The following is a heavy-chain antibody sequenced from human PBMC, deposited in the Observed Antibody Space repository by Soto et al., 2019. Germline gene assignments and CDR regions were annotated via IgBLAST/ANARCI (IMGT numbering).Heavy chain of an antibody. Sequence: QVQLVQSGAEVKKPGSSVKVSCKASGGTFSSYTISWVRQAPGQGLEWMGRIIPILGIANYAQKFQGRVTITADKSTSTAYMELSSLRSEDTAVYYCARIAGYGSGRYRWYFDLWGRGTLVTVSS. CDR1: GGTFSSYT. V-gene: IGHV1-69*02. J-gene: IGHJ2*01. CDR2: IIPILGIA. D-gene: IGHD3-10*01. CDR3: ARIAGYGSGRYRWYFDL.